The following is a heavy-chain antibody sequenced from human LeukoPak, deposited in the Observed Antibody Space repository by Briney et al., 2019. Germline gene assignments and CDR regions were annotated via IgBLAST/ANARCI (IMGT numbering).Heavy chain of an antibody. CDR1: GFTFSGYA. CDR3: AKAYGSGYYYAYFDY. CDR2: VGGSGSST. Sequence: GGSLRLSCAASGFTFSGYAMNWVRQAPGKGLECVSGVGGSGSSTYYADSVKGRFTISRDNSKNTLFLQMNSLRAEDTAMYYCAKAYGSGYYYAYFDYWAQGALVTVSS. V-gene: IGHV3-23*01. J-gene: IGHJ4*02. D-gene: IGHD3-10*01.